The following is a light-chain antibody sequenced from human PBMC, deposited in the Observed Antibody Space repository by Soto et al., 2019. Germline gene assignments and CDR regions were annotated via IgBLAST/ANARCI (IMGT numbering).Light chain of an antibody. CDR1: QNIYTW. Sequence: DYPVTPSPSTLSASVGARVTLTFRASQNIYTWLAWYQQKPGIAPKLLIHKASTLESGVPSRFSGSGFGTEFTLTISGLQPEDSATYYCQQYERYSTFGQGTKVDI. V-gene: IGKV1-5*03. CDR3: QQYERYST. CDR2: KAS. J-gene: IGKJ1*01.